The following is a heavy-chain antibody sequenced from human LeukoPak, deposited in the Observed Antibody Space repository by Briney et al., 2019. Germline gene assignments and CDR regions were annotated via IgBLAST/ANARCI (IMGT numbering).Heavy chain of an antibody. D-gene: IGHD1-1*01. J-gene: IGHJ6*03. CDR3: AREPLDYYYYMDV. CDR2: IIPIFGTA. CDR1: GGTFSSYA. V-gene: IGHV1-69*06. Sequence: SVKVSCKASGGTFSSYAISWVRQAPGQGLEWMGGIIPIFGTANYAQKFQGRVTITADKSTSPAYMELSSLRSEDTAVYYCAREPLDYYYYMDVWGKGTTVTVSS.